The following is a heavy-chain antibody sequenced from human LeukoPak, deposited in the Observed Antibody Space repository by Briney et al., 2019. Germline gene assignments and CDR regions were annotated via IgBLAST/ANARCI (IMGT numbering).Heavy chain of an antibody. CDR1: GFTFSTYT. Sequence: GGSLRLSCAASGFTFSTYTMHWVRQAPGKGLEWVAVISYDGSNKYYADSVKGRFTISRDNSKNTLYLQMNSLRAEDTAVYYCARAILYYNILTGYSGKGEAADYWGQGTLVTVSS. CDR3: ARAILYYNILTGYSGKGEAADY. D-gene: IGHD3-9*01. V-gene: IGHV3-30-3*01. CDR2: ISYDGSNK. J-gene: IGHJ4*02.